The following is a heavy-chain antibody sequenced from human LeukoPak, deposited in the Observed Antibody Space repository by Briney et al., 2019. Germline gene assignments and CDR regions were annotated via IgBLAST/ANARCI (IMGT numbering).Heavy chain of an antibody. CDR2: INHSGST. V-gene: IGHV4-34*01. D-gene: IGHD6-19*01. CDR1: GGSFSGYY. Sequence: SETLSLTCAVYGGSFSGYYWSWIRQPPGKGLEWIGEINHSGSTNYNPSLKSRVTISVGTSKNQFSLKLSSVTAADTAVYYCARRQWLFFDYWGQGTLVTVSS. J-gene: IGHJ4*02. CDR3: ARRQWLFFDY.